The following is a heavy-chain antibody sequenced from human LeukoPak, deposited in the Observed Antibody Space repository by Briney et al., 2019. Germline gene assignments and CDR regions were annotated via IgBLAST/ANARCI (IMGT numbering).Heavy chain of an antibody. D-gene: IGHD3-9*01. CDR3: ARGNILTGYCFDF. V-gene: IGHV4-34*01. Sequence: SETLSLTCAVYGGSITGYYWSWIRQTPGRGLEWVGEIHYTGATSYNPSLKSRATISTDTSKNQFSLRLSSVTAADTAVYYCARGNILTGYCFDFWGQGALVTVYS. J-gene: IGHJ4*01. CDR2: IHYTGAT. CDR1: GGSITGYY.